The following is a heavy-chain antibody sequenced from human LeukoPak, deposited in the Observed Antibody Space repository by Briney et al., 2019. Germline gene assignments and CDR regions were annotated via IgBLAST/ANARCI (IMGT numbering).Heavy chain of an antibody. D-gene: IGHD4-17*01. J-gene: IGHJ4*02. CDR1: GGSISSSTYC. Sequence: SETLSLTCTVPGGSISSSTYCWGWIRQPPGKGLEWIGSFYCSGSTYYNPSLKSRVTISVDTSKNQFSLKLSSVTAADTAVYYCARLRSPVTILYYFDYWGQGTLVTVSS. CDR2: FYCSGST. V-gene: IGHV4-39*01. CDR3: ARLRSPVTILYYFDY.